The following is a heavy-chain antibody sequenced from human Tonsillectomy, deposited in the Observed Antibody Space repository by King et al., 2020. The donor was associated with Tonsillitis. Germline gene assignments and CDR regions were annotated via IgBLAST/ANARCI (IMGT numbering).Heavy chain of an antibody. Sequence: VQLVESGGGVVQPGRSLRLSCAASGFTFSSYGMHWVRQAPGKGLEWVAVISYDGSNKYYADSVKGRFTISRDNSKNTLYLQMNSLRAEDTAVYYCAKNIAAAGTTPNYYYYYGMDVWGQGXTVTVSS. CDR1: GFTFSSYG. D-gene: IGHD6-13*01. J-gene: IGHJ6*02. V-gene: IGHV3-30*18. CDR2: ISYDGSNK. CDR3: AKNIAAAGTTPNYYYYYGMDV.